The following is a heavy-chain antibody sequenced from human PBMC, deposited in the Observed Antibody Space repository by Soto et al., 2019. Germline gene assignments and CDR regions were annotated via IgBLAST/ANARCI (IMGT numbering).Heavy chain of an antibody. CDR1: GYTFTGYY. CDR3: ARDSSGYYYGWFDP. D-gene: IGHD3-22*01. CDR2: INPNSGGT. Sequence: GASVKVSCKASGYTFTGYYMHWVRQAPGQGLEWMGWINPNSGGTNYAQKFQGRVTMTRDTSISTAYMELSRLRSDDTAVYYCARDSSGYYYGWFDPWGQGTLVTVSS. J-gene: IGHJ5*02. V-gene: IGHV1-2*02.